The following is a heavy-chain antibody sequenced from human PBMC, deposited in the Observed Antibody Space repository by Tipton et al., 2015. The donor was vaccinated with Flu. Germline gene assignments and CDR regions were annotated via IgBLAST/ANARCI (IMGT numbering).Heavy chain of an antibody. Sequence: QLVQSGAEVKRPGASVKVSCKASGYTYFSYGITWARQAPGQGLEWMGWISPYRGSTKYAQKFQGRVTMTTDTSTTTAYMELRSLRSDDTAVYYCARDVYSGSDRYSWGQGTLFTISS. CDR3: ARDVYSGSDRYS. J-gene: IGHJ4*02. V-gene: IGHV1-18*01. D-gene: IGHD1-26*01. CDR1: GYTYFSYG. CDR2: ISPYRGST.